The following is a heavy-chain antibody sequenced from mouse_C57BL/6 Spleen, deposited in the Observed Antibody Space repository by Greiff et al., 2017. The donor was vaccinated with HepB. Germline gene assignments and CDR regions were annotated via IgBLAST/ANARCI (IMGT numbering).Heavy chain of an antibody. CDR3: ARDDYDAPFAY. D-gene: IGHD2-4*01. CDR2: ISYDGSN. CDR1: GYSITSGYY. Sequence: EVQLQQSGPGLVKPSQSLSLTCSVTGYSITSGYYWNWIRQFPGNKLEWMGYISYDGSNNYNPSLKNRISITRDTSKNQFFLKLNSVTTEDTATYYCARDDYDAPFAYWGQGTLVTVSA. V-gene: IGHV3-6*01. J-gene: IGHJ3*01.